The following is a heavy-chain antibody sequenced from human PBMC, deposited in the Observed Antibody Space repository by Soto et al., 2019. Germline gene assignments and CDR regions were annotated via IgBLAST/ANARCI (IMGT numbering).Heavy chain of an antibody. CDR3: ARLLFEDIVVVPAAMGLYFDY. Sequence: SETLSLTCTVSGGSISSYYWSWIRQPPGKGLEWIGYIYYSGSTNYNPSLKSRVTISVDTSKNQFSLKLSSVTAADTAVYYCARLLFEDIVVVPAAMGLYFDYWGQGTLVTVSS. D-gene: IGHD2-2*01. J-gene: IGHJ4*02. CDR2: IYYSGST. CDR1: GGSISSYY. V-gene: IGHV4-59*01.